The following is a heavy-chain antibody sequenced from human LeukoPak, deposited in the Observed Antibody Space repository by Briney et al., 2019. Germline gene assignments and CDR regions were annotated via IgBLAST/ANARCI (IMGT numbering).Heavy chain of an antibody. CDR2: TSSSGSTI. CDR3: ARDGSGSGNYYNVAGFDY. J-gene: IGHJ4*02. CDR1: GFTFSSYE. D-gene: IGHD3-10*01. V-gene: IGHV3-48*03. Sequence: QAGRSLRLSCAASGFTFSSYEMNWVRQAPGKGPEWVSSTSSSGSTIYYANSVKGRFTISRDNAKNSLYLQMNSLRAEDTAVYYCARDGSGSGNYYNVAGFDYWGQGTLVTVSS.